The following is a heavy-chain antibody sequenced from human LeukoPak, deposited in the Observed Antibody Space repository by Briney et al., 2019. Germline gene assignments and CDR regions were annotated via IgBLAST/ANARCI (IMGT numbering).Heavy chain of an antibody. Sequence: GESLKISCKGSGYSFTSYWIGWVRQMPGKGLEWMAIIYPGDSNIRYSPSFQGQVTISADKSISATYLQWSSLKTSDSGIYYCARSDSGGAERGIQYWGQGALVTVTS. V-gene: IGHV5-51*01. CDR3: ARSDSGGAERGIQY. CDR1: GYSFTSYW. D-gene: IGHD1-26*01. CDR2: IYPGDSNI. J-gene: IGHJ1*01.